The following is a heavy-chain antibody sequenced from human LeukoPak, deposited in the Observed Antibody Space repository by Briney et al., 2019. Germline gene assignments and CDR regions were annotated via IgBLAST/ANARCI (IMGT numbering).Heavy chain of an antibody. J-gene: IGHJ5*02. CDR1: GYTFTSYG. CDR2: IIPIFGTA. V-gene: IGHV1-69*13. Sequence: GASVKVSCKASGYTFTSYGISWVRQAPGQGLEWMGGIIPIFGTANYAQKFQGRVTITADESTSTAYMELSSLRSEDTAVYYCASSKGHNWFDPWGQGTLVTVSS. CDR3: ASSKGHNWFDP.